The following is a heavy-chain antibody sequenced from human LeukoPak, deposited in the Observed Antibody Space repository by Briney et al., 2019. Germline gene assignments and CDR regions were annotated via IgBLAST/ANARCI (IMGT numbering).Heavy chain of an antibody. D-gene: IGHD2-2*01. CDR3: ARGSTLGSCISSSCHNWFDP. J-gene: IGHJ5*02. CDR1: GFTFSTFS. CDR2: ISGRSNYI. Sequence: GGSLRLSCAASGFTFSTFSMNWVRQAPGKGLEWVSSISGRSNYIFYADSVKGRFTISRDNAENSLYLLLNSLRVEDTAVYYCARGSTLGSCISSSCHNWFDPWGQGTLVTVSS. V-gene: IGHV3-21*01.